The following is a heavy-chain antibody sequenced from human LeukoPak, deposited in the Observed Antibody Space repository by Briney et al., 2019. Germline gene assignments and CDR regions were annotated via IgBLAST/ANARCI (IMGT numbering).Heavy chain of an antibody. J-gene: IGHJ4*02. CDR1: GFTYSTYA. Sequence: GGSLRLSCASSGFTYSTYALTWVRQAPGKGLEWVSTISGSGGNTYYADSVKGRFTISRDNSKNTLSLQMNSLRAEDTAVYYCAKALIWYYFDYWGQGTLVTVSS. V-gene: IGHV3-23*01. CDR2: ISGSGGNT. CDR3: AKALIWYYFDY. D-gene: IGHD2-8*02.